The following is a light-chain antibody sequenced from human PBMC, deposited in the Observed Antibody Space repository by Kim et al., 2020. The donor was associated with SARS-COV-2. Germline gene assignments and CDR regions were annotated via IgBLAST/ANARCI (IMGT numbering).Light chain of an antibody. CDR2: QDS. V-gene: IGLV3-1*01. J-gene: IGLJ3*02. CDR3: QAWDSGTVV. Sequence: SYELTQPPSVSVSPGQTASITCSGDKLGDKYACWYQQKSGQSPVLVIYQDSKRPSGIPGRFSGSNSGNTATLTISGTQAMDEADYYCQAWDSGTVVFGGGTQLTVL. CDR1: KLGDKY.